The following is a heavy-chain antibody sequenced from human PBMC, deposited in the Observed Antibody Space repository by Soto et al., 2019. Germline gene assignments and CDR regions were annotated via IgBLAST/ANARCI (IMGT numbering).Heavy chain of an antibody. CDR1: GGSFSGDY. J-gene: IGHJ6*03. CDR2: INQSGST. V-gene: IGHV4-34*01. CDR3: ARKNILPGSYYYYYMDV. D-gene: IGHD3-9*01. Sequence: SETLSLTCAVYGGSFSGDYWSWIRQPPGKGLEWIGEINQSGSTNYSPSLKSRVTISVDTSKNQFSLKLSSVTAADTAVYYCARKNILPGSYYYYYMDVWGKGTTVTVSS.